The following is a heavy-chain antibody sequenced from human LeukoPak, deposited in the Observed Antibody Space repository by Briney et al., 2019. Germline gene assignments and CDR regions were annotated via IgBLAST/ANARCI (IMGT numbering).Heavy chain of an antibody. Sequence: GGSLRLSCAASGFTFSSYSMNWVRQAPGKGLEWDSYISSSSSTIYYADSVKGRFTISRDNAKNSLYLQMNSLRAKDTAVYYCAKLLWFGELSVDYWGQGTLVTVSS. J-gene: IGHJ4*02. CDR3: AKLLWFGELSVDY. CDR2: ISSSSSTI. D-gene: IGHD3-10*01. V-gene: IGHV3-48*01. CDR1: GFTFSSYS.